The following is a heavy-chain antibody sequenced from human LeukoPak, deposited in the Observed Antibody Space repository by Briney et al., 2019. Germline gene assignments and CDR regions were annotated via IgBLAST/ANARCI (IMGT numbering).Heavy chain of an antibody. V-gene: IGHV1-69*05. CDR3: ASERRLEYSSSYDAFDI. Sequence: GASVKVSCKASGGTFSSYAISWARQAPGQGLEWMGGIIPIFGTANYAQKFQGRVTITTDESTSTAYMELSSLRSEDTAVYYCASERRLEYSSSYDAFDIWGQGTMVTVSS. J-gene: IGHJ3*02. CDR1: GGTFSSYA. D-gene: IGHD6-6*01. CDR2: IIPIFGTA.